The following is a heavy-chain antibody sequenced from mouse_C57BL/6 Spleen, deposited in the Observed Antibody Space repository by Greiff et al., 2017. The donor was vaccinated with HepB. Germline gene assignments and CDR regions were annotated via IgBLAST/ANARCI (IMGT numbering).Heavy chain of an antibody. CDR2: ISSGGSYT. V-gene: IGHV5-6*01. CDR1: GFTFSSYG. Sequence: EVQLVESGGDLVKPGGSLKLSCAASGFTFSSYGMSWVRQTPDKRLEWVATISSGGSYTYYPDSVKGRFTISRDNAKNTLYLQMSSLKSEDTAMYYCARPFSTTVNWYFDVWGTGTTVTVSS. J-gene: IGHJ1*03. CDR3: ARPFSTTVNWYFDV. D-gene: IGHD1-1*01.